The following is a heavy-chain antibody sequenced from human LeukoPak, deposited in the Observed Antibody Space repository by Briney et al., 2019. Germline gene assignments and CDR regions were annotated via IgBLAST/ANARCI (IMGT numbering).Heavy chain of an antibody. Sequence: GGSLRLSCAASGFTFSSYWMSWVRQAPGKGLEWVANIRKDGSEKYYVDSVKGRFTISRDNAKNSVYLQMNSLRAEDTAVYYCAKDYYGDYFDYWGQGTLVTVSS. CDR2: IRKDGSEK. CDR3: AKDYYGDYFDY. J-gene: IGHJ4*02. D-gene: IGHD4-17*01. V-gene: IGHV3-7*01. CDR1: GFTFSSYW.